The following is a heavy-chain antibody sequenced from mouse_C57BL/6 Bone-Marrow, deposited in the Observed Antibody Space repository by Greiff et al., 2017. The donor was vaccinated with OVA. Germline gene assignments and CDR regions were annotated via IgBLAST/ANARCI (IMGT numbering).Heavy chain of an antibody. CDR1: GYTFTSYG. J-gene: IGHJ2*01. V-gene: IGHV1-81*01. CDR3: AREGGYYYGLFDY. D-gene: IGHD1-1*01. CDR2: IYPRSGNT. Sequence: VQLQQSGAELARPGASVKLSCKASGYTFTSYGISWVKQRTGQGLEWIGEIYPRSGNTYYNERFKGKATLTADKSSSTAYMELRSLTSEDSAVYFCAREGGYYYGLFDYWGQGTTLTVSS.